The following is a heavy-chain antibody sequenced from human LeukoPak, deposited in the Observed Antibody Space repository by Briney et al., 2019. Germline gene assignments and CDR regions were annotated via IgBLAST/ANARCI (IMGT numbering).Heavy chain of an antibody. CDR1: GLSVSSTY. CDR2: IYGGGGT. V-gene: IGHV3-53*01. J-gene: IGHJ4*02. CDR3: VAEDTY. D-gene: IGHD5-18*01. Sequence: PGGSLRLSCAVSGLSVSSTYMTWVRQAPGKGLEWVSVIYGGGGTNYADSLKGRVSISRDNSKNTLYLQMNSLRADDTAVYYRVAEDTYWGQGTLVTVSS.